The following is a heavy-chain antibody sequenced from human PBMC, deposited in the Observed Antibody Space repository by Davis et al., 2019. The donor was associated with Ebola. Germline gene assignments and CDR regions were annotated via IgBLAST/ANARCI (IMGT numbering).Heavy chain of an antibody. V-gene: IGHV4-59*01. CDR3: AREGTIAGAARLFGGNWFDP. J-gene: IGHJ5*02. Sequence: GSLRLSCTVSGGSISSYYWSWIRQPSGKGLEWIGYIYYSGSTNYNPSLKSRVTISVDTSKNQFSLKLSSVTAADTAVYYCAREGTIAGAARLFGGNWFDPWGQGTLVTVSS. D-gene: IGHD6-6*01. CDR2: IYYSGST. CDR1: GGSISSYY.